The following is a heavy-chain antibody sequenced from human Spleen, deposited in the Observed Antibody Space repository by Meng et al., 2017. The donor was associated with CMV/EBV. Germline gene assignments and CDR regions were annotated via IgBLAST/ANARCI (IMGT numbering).Heavy chain of an antibody. CDR2: IYHSGST. V-gene: IGHV4-39*07. D-gene: IGHD3-3*01. CDR3: ARVTYYDFWSGYYVPHLDAFDI. J-gene: IGHJ3*02. Sequence: SETLSLTCTVSGGSISSSDYYWGWIRQPPGKGLEWIGSIYHSGSTYYNPSLKSRVTISVDTSNNQFSLTLNSVTAADTAVYYCARVTYYDFWSGYYVPHLDAFDIWGQGTMVTVSS. CDR1: GGSISSSDYY.